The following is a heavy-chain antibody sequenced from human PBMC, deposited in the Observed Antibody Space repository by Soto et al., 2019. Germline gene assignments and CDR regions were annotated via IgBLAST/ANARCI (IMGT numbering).Heavy chain of an antibody. CDR2: IYSGGYT. CDR3: GRPPGGGGY. J-gene: IGHJ4*02. D-gene: IGHD3-10*01. Sequence: EVQLVESGGGLIQPGGSLRLSCAVSGFTVSNNYMSWVRQAPGKGLEGVSVIYSGGYTAYGDSVKGRFTISRDNSKNTKYLKKKSLGARPPPVFFCGRPPGGGGYWGQGTLVTVSS. V-gene: IGHV3-53*01. CDR1: GFTVSNNY.